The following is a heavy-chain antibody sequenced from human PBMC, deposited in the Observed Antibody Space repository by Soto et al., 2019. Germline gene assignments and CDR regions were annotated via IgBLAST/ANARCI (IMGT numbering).Heavy chain of an antibody. CDR2: LNIAGTI. CDR1: GASISSFN. V-gene: IGHV4-4*07. J-gene: IGHJ2*01. Sequence: SETLSLTCSVSGASISSFNWNWVRQPAGKGPEWVGRLNIAGTINYNPSLQSRITMSMDTSKNHISLHLRAVTAADTAIYYCARDPGEYTSSWFWYFSHWGHGTLVTVSS. CDR3: ARDPGEYTSSWFWYFSH. D-gene: IGHD6-13*01.